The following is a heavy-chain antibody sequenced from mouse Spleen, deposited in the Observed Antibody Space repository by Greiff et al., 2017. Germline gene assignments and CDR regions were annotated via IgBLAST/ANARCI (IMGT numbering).Heavy chain of an antibody. CDR2: ISYDGSN. CDR1: GYSITSGYY. Sequence: ESGPGLVKPSQSLSLTCSVTGYSITSGYYWNWIRQFPGNKLEWMGYISYDGSNNYNPSLKNRISITRDTSKNQFFLKLNSVTTEDTATYYCAREGYRYDDEGDYYAMDYWGQGTSVTVSS. J-gene: IGHJ4*01. CDR3: AREGYRYDDEGDYYAMDY. V-gene: IGHV3-6*02. D-gene: IGHD2-14*01.